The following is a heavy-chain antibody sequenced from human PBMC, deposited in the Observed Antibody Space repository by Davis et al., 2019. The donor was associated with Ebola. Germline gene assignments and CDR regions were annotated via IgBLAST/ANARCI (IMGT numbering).Heavy chain of an antibody. Sequence: PSETLSLTCAVYGGSFSGHHWSWIRQPPGKGLEWIGEINHRGSANYNQSLKSRVTILIDTSKNQFSLKVSSVTAADTAIYYCARSTTVTTAACEFWGQGTLVTVSS. CDR1: GGSFSGHH. CDR2: INHRGSA. J-gene: IGHJ4*02. CDR3: ARSTTVTTAACEF. D-gene: IGHD4-17*01. V-gene: IGHV4-34*01.